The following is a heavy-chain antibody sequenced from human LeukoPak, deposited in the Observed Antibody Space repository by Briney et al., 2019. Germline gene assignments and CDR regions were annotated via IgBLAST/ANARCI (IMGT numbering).Heavy chain of an antibody. Sequence: PGGSLRLSCAASGFTFSSYSMNWVRQAPGKGLEWVSYISSSSSTIYYADSVKGRFTISRDNAKNSLYLQMNSLRAEDTAVYYCARDSPSSSWYVMVPAYYGMDVWGQGTTVTVSS. V-gene: IGHV3-48*01. CDR2: ISSSSSTI. CDR1: GFTFSSYS. J-gene: IGHJ6*02. CDR3: ARDSPSSSWYVMVPAYYGMDV. D-gene: IGHD6-13*01.